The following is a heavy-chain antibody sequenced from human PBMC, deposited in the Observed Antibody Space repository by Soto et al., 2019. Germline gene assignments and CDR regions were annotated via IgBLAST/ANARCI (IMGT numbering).Heavy chain of an antibody. J-gene: IGHJ4*02. Sequence: SETLSLTCTVSGGSISSGGYYWSWIRQHPGKGLEWIGYIYYSGSTYYNPSLKSRVTISVDTSKNQFSLKLSSVTAADTAVYYCARDDCSGGSCHFDYWGQGTLVTVSS. CDR2: IYYSGST. CDR3: ARDDCSGGSCHFDY. V-gene: IGHV4-31*03. CDR1: GGSISSGGYY. D-gene: IGHD2-15*01.